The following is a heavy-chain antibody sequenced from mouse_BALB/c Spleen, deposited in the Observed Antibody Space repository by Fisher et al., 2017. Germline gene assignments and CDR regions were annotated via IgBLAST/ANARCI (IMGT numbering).Heavy chain of an antibody. Sequence: KFKGKATLTVDKSSSTAYMELRSLTSEDTAVYYCARKRDGLLAMDYWGQGTSVTVSS. V-gene: IGHV1-18*01. CDR3: ARKRDGLLAMDY. J-gene: IGHJ4*01. D-gene: IGHD2-3*01.